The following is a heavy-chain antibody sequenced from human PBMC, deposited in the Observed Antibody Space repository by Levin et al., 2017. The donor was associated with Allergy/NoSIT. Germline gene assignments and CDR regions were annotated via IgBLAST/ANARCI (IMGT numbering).Heavy chain of an antibody. J-gene: IGHJ4*02. CDR1: GGSISSYY. D-gene: IGHD2-21*01. V-gene: IGHV4-4*07. CDR3: ASTSRAYDYDY. CDR2: IYISGST. Sequence: ESLKISCTVSGGSISSYYWSWIRQPAGKGLEWIGRIYISGSTNYNPSLKSRVTMSVDTSKNQFSLKLSSVTAADTAVYYCASTSRAYDYDYWGQGTLVTVSS.